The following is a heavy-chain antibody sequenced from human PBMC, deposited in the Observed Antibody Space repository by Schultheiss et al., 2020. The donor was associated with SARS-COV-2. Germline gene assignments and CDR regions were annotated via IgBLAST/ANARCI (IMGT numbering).Heavy chain of an antibody. D-gene: IGHD3-16*01. J-gene: IGHJ4*02. CDR2: IYYSGST. CDR3: ATRRRGEFDY. V-gene: IGHV4-39*07. CDR1: GGSISSSSYY. Sequence: SETLSLTCTVSGGSISSSSYYWGWIRQPPGKGLEWIGSIYYSGSTNYNPSLKSRVTISVDTSKNQFSLKLSSVTAADTAVYYCATRRRGEFDYWGQGTLVTVSS.